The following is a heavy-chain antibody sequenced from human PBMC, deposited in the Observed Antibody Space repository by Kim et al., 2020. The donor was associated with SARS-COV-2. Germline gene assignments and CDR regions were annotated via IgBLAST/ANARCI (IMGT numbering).Heavy chain of an antibody. CDR1: GYTFTSYG. Sequence: ASVKVSCKASGYTFTSYGISWVRQAPGQGLEWMGWISAYNGNTNYAQKLQGRVTMTTDTSTSTAYMELRSLRSDDTAVYYCARDLPITMIVVGSAFDIWGQGTMVTVSS. J-gene: IGHJ3*02. CDR2: ISAYNGNT. D-gene: IGHD3-22*01. V-gene: IGHV1-18*04. CDR3: ARDLPITMIVVGSAFDI.